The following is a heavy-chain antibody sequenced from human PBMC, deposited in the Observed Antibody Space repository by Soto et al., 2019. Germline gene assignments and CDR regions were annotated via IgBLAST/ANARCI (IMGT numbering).Heavy chain of an antibody. Sequence: QVQLVESGGGVVQPGRSLRLSCAASGFTFSTYGMHWVRQAPGKGLEWVAVIWYDGSNKYYADSVKGRFTISRDNSRDTLYLQMNSLRAEDTAVYYCARAVGPFDYWGQVTLVTVSP. CDR3: ARAVGPFDY. J-gene: IGHJ4*02. CDR1: GFTFSTYG. CDR2: IWYDGSNK. V-gene: IGHV3-33*01.